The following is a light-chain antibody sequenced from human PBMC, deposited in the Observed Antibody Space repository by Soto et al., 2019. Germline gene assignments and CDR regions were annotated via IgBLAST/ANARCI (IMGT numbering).Light chain of an antibody. CDR2: DVT. CDR1: SSDVGGYNY. J-gene: IGLJ2*01. Sequence: QSALTQPRSVSGSPGQSVAISCTGTSSDVGGYNYVSWYQQHPGKAPKPMIYDVTQRPSGVPDRFSGSKSGNTASLTISGLQAEDEADYYCCSYAGSDVVFGGGTKVTVL. V-gene: IGLV2-11*01. CDR3: CSYAGSDVV.